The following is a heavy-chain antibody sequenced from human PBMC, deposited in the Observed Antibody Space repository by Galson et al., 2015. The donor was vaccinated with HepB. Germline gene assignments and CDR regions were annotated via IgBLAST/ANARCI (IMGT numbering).Heavy chain of an antibody. V-gene: IGHV1-18*01. J-gene: IGHJ4*02. D-gene: IGHD3-10*01. Sequence: SVKVSCKASGYSFTNYGITWVRQAPGQGLEWMGWISTSNGNTNYAQKLQGRVTMTTDTSTSTVYMELRSLRSDDTAVYYCARDVRFGELSTFDYWGQGTLVTVSS. CDR1: GYSFTNYG. CDR3: ARDVRFGELSTFDY. CDR2: ISTSNGNT.